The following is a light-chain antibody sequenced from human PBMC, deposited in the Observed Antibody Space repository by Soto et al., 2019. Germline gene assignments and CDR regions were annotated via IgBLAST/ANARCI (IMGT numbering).Light chain of an antibody. CDR3: QSYDSSLSGWV. J-gene: IGLJ3*02. Sequence: QSVLTQPPSVSGAPGQRVTISCTGSTSNIGAGYDVHWYQQLPGTAPKLLIYGNNNRPSGVTDRFSGSKSGTSASLAITGLQAEDEADYYCQSYDSSLSGWVFGGGTKVTVL. V-gene: IGLV1-40*01. CDR1: TSNIGAGYD. CDR2: GNN.